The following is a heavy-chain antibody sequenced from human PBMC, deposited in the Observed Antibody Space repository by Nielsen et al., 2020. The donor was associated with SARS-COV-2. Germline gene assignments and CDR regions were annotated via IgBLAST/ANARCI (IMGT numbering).Heavy chain of an antibody. V-gene: IGHV3-30*03. CDR3: AITPVDTAMVSDY. D-gene: IGHD5-18*01. J-gene: IGHJ4*02. CDR2: ISYDGSNK. CDR1: GFTFSSYG. Sequence: GESLKISCAASGFTFSSYGMHWVRQAPGKGLEWVAVISYDGSNKYYADSVKGRFTISRDNSKNTLYLQMNSLRAEDTAVYYCAITPVDTAMVSDYWGQGTLVTVSS.